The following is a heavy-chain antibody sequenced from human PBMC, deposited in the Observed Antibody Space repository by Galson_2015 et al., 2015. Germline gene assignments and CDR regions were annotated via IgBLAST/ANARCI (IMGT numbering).Heavy chain of an antibody. CDR2: MNPNSGNT. V-gene: IGHV1-8*01. Sequence: SVKVSCKASGYTFTSYDINWVRQATGQGLEWMGWMNPNSGNTGYAQKFQGRVTMTRNTSISTAYMELSSLRSEDTAVYYCARRKWLGQQLVRVAFDIWGQGTMVTVSS. J-gene: IGHJ3*02. CDR3: ARRKWLGQQLVRVAFDI. D-gene: IGHD6-13*01. CDR1: GYTFTSYD.